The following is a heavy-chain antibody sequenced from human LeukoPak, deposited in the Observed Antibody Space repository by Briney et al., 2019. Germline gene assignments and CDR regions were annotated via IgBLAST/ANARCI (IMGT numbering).Heavy chain of an antibody. J-gene: IGHJ4*02. CDR1: GGTFSSYA. CDR3: ARATVYGDHTPSGY. D-gene: IGHD4-17*01. CDR2: IIPIFGTA. Sequence: GASVKVSCKASGGTFSSYAISWVRQAPGQGLEWMGGIIPIFGTANYAQKFQGRVTITADKSTSTAYMELGSLRSEDTAVYYCARATVYGDHTPSGYWGQGTLVTVSS. V-gene: IGHV1-69*06.